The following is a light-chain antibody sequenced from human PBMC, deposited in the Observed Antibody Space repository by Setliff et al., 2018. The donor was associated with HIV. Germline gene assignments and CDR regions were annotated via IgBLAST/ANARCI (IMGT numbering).Light chain of an antibody. CDR3: SASRPSRTLVV. CDR1: SSDVGRYNL. CDR2: QLI. J-gene: IGLJ1*01. Sequence: SALTQPASVSGSPGQSITISCTGTSSDVGRYNLVSWYQQHPGKAPKLMIFQLINRPSGVSNRFSGSKSGNTASLTISGLQAEDEADYYCSASRPSRTLVVFGTGTKVTVL. V-gene: IGLV2-14*02.